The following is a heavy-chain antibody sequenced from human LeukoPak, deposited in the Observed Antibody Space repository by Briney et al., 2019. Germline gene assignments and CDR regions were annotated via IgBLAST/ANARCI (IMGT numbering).Heavy chain of an antibody. CDR3: SSSGCSGGSATNWFDP. CDR2: INPNSGGT. V-gene: IGHV1-2*02. Sequence: ASVKVSCKASGYTFTGYYMHWVRQAPGQGLEWVGWINPNSGGTYYAQKFQGRVTMTRDTSISTPYLELSRLRSDDTAVYYCSSSGCSGGSATNWFDPWGQGTLVTVSS. D-gene: IGHD2-15*01. J-gene: IGHJ5*02. CDR1: GYTFTGYY.